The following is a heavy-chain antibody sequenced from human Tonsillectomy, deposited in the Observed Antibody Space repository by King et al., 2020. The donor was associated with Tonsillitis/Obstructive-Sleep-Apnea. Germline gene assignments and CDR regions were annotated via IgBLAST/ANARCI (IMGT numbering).Heavy chain of an antibody. CDR2: IYYSGST. CDR1: GGSISSGSYY. D-gene: IGHD3-3*01. CDR3: ARTYYDFWSGNKYYFDY. Sequence: VQLQESGPGLVKPSQTLSLTCTVSGGSISSGSYYWSWIRQHPGKGLEWIGYIYYSGSTYYNPSLKSRVTISVDTSKNQFSLKLSSVTAADTAVYYCARTYYDFWSGNKYYFDYWGQGTLVTVSS. V-gene: IGHV4-31*03. J-gene: IGHJ4*02.